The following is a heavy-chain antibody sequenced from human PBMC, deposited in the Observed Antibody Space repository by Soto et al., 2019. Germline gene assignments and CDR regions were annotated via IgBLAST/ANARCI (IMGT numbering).Heavy chain of an antibody. Sequence: QVQLVQSGAEVKKPGSSVKVSCKASGGTFSSYAISWVRQAPGQGLEWMGGSIPIFGTANYAQKFQGRVTITADESTSTAYMELSSLRSEDTAVYYCARVRIAAAGTHYYYYGMDVWGQGTTVTVSS. V-gene: IGHV1-69*01. CDR1: GGTFSSYA. J-gene: IGHJ6*02. D-gene: IGHD6-13*01. CDR3: ARVRIAAAGTHYYYYGMDV. CDR2: SIPIFGTA.